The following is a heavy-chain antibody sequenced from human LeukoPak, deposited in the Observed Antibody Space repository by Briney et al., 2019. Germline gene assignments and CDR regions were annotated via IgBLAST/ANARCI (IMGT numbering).Heavy chain of an antibody. CDR2: MYSGGTT. D-gene: IGHD6-6*01. V-gene: IGHV4-59*01. J-gene: IGHJ6*02. CDR1: DGSINGYY. Sequence: SGTLSLTCTVSDGSINGYYWSWIRQPPGKGLDWIGYMYSGGTTNYSPSLKSRVTISVDTSKNQFSLKLSSVAAADTAVYYCARHSSLNYYYGMDVWGQGTTVTVSS. CDR3: ARHSSLNYYYGMDV.